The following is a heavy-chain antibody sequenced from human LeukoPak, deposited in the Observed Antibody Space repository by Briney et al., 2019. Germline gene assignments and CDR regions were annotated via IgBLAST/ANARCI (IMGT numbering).Heavy chain of an antibody. CDR2: INHSGST. D-gene: IGHD3-9*01. CDR3: ARRYFDWLLPYNWFDP. Sequence: SETLSLTCAVYGGSFSGYYWSWIRQPPGKGLEWIGEINHSGSTNYNPSLKSRVTISVDTSKNQFSLKLSSVTAADTAVYYCARRYFDWLLPYNWFDPWGQGTLVTVSS. J-gene: IGHJ5*02. V-gene: IGHV4-34*01. CDR1: GGSFSGYY.